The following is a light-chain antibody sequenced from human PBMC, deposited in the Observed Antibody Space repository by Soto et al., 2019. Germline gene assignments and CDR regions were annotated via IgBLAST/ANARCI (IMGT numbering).Light chain of an antibody. J-gene: IGKJ4*01. CDR2: GAS. CDR3: QQYGDSPLT. Sequence: EIVLTQSPGTLSLSPGARATLSCRASQTVTSDYLAWYQQKPGQAPRLLIYGASDRATGIPDRFSASGSGTDFTLTISRLEPQDFAIYYCQQYGDSPLTFGGGTRVDIK. V-gene: IGKV3-20*01. CDR1: QTVTSDY.